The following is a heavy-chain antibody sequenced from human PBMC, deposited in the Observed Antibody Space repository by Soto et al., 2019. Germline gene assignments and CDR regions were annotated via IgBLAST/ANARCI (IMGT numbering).Heavy chain of an antibody. CDR1: GYTFSKYD. V-gene: IGHV1-18*01. CDR3: VRQYYDFWTDFPDFDC. D-gene: IGHD3-3*01. Sequence: ASVKVSCKTSGYTFSKYDISWVRQAPGQGLEWMGLISANSGRANYAQKLQGRVTMTTDTSTSTAYMELRSLRSDDTAVYYCVRQYYDFWTDFPDFDCWGQGTLVTVSS. J-gene: IGHJ4*02. CDR2: ISANSGRA.